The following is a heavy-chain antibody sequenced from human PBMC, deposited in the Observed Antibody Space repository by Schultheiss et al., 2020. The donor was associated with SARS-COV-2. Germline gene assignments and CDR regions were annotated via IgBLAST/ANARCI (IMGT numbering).Heavy chain of an antibody. V-gene: IGHV3-33*08. CDR1: GFTFSSYG. D-gene: IGHD3-22*01. J-gene: IGHJ3*02. Sequence: GGSLRLSCAASGFTFSSYGMHWVRQAPGKGLEWVAVIWHDGSNKYYADSVKGRFTISRDNSKNTLYLQMNSLRAEDTAVYYCARDRYYYDSSGYYGDAFDIWGQGTMVTVSS. CDR2: IWHDGSNK. CDR3: ARDRYYYDSSGYYGDAFDI.